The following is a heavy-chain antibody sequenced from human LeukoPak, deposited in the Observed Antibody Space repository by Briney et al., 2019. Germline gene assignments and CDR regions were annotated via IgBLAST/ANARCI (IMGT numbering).Heavy chain of an antibody. CDR2: IFHSGST. D-gene: IGHD1-14*01. CDR3: ARERPGNRGTFDY. V-gene: IGHV4-4*02. J-gene: IGHJ4*02. Sequence: PSGTLPLTCAVSSGSISSSYWWSWVRQPPGKGLEWIGEIFHSGSTNYNPSLKSRVTISVDTSKNQFSLKLSSVTAADTAVYYCARERPGNRGTFDYWGQGTLVTVSS. CDR1: SGSISSSYW.